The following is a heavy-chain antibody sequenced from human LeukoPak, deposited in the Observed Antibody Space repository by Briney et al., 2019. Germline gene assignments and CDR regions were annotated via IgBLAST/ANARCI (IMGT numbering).Heavy chain of an antibody. V-gene: IGHV4-34*01. D-gene: IGHD6-13*01. CDR3: ARDPCSRSSCPLRY. J-gene: IGHJ4*02. Sequence: SETLSLTCAVSGGSLSGHYCNWIRQTPGKGLEWIGEINHSGTTNYNPSLKGRVAISVDTSKNQCSLRLTSVTAADTAVYYCARDPCSRSSCPLRYWGQGTQVTVSS. CDR1: GGSLSGHY. CDR2: INHSGTT.